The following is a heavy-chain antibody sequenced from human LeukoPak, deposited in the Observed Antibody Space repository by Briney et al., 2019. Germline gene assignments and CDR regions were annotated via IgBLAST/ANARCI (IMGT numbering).Heavy chain of an antibody. CDR3: VSGYNSGWPDY. V-gene: IGHV4-59*05. Sequence: SETLSLTCTVSGASISSYYWGWIRQPPGKGLEWIGSIYYSGSTYYNPSLKSRVTISVDTSKKQFSLKLSSVTAADTAVYFCVSGYNSGWPDYWGRGTLVTVSS. J-gene: IGHJ4*02. D-gene: IGHD6-19*01. CDR1: GASISSYY. CDR2: IYYSGST.